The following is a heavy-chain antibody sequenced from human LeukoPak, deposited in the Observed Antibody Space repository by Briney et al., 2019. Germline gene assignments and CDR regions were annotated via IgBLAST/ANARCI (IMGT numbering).Heavy chain of an antibody. CDR2: IYYSGST. CDR1: GGSISGYY. Sequence: SETLSLICTVSGGSISGYYYNWIRQPPGKGLEWIGYIYYSGSTNYNPSLKSRVTISLDTSKNQFPLKLSSVTTADTAVYYCARSVVTLYWYFDLWGRGTLVTVSS. J-gene: IGHJ2*01. V-gene: IGHV4-59*01. CDR3: ARSVVTLYWYFDL. D-gene: IGHD4-23*01.